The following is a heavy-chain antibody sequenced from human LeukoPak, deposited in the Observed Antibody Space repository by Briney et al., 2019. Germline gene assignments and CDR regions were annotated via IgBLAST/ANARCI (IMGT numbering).Heavy chain of an antibody. Sequence: GGSLRLSCAASGFTFSSYAITWVRQAPGKGLEWVSAIGGSGGSTYYADSVKGRFTISRDNSKNTLYLQMNSLRAEDTAVYYCQQLVQGYWGQGTLVTVSS. V-gene: IGHV3-23*01. CDR2: IGGSGGST. J-gene: IGHJ4*02. CDR3: QQLVQGY. CDR1: GFTFSSYA. D-gene: IGHD6-13*01.